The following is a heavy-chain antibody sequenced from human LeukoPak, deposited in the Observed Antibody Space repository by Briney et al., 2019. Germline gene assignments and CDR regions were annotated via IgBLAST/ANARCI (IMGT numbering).Heavy chain of an antibody. D-gene: IGHD3-3*01. CDR2: INPNNGGT. Sequence: GASVKVSCKASGYTFTGSSMHWVRQAPGQGLEWMGRINPNNGGTNYAQKFQGRVTMTRDTSISTDSMELSKLRCDDTAMYYCARDYDFWSGYLFDYWGQGTLVTVSS. J-gene: IGHJ4*02. CDR1: GYTFTGSS. CDR3: ARDYDFWSGYLFDY. V-gene: IGHV1-2*06.